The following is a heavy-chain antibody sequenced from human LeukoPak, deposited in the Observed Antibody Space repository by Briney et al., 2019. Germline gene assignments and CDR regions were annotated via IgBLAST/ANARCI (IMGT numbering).Heavy chain of an antibody. CDR1: GFTFSRYS. D-gene: IGHD5-18*01. V-gene: IGHV3-7*01. J-gene: IGHJ4*02. Sequence: GGSLRLSCTASGFTFSRYSMNWVRQAPGKGLEWVANIKQDGSEKNYVDSVKGRFTISRDNAKNSLYLQMNSLRTEDTAVYYCARDRAMDDYWGQGTLVTVSS. CDR3: ARDRAMDDY. CDR2: IKQDGSEK.